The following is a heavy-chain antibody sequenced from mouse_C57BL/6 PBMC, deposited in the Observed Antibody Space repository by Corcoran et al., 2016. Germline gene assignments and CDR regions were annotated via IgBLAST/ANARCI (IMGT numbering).Heavy chain of an antibody. J-gene: IGHJ1*03. D-gene: IGHD1-1*01. V-gene: IGHV1-76*01. CDR3: ARNYYGSREYFDV. Sequence: QVQLKQSGAELVRPGASVKLSCKASGYTFTDYYINWVKQRPGQGLEWIARIYPGSGNTYYNEKFKGKATLTAEKSSSTAYMQLSSLTSEDSAVYFCARNYYGSREYFDVWGTGTTVTVSS. CDR2: IYPGSGNT. CDR1: GYTFTDYY.